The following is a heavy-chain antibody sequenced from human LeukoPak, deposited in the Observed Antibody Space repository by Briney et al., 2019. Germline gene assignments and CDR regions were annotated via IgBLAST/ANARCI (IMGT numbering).Heavy chain of an antibody. J-gene: IGHJ6*02. D-gene: IGHD3-3*01. V-gene: IGHV1-69*13. Sequence: EASVKVSCKASGGTFSSYAISWVRQAPGQGLEWMGGIIPIFGTANYAQKFQGRVTITADESTSTAYMELSSLRSEDTAVYYCARADQTREEELRFLESIPPADYYYGMDVWGQGTTVTISS. CDR3: ARADQTREEELRFLESIPPADYYYGMDV. CDR1: GGTFSSYA. CDR2: IIPIFGTA.